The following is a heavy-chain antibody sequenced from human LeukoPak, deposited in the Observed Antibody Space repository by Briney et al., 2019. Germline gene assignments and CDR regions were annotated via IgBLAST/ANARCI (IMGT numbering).Heavy chain of an antibody. CDR1: GFTFSSYG. J-gene: IGHJ6*02. CDR3: ARAYYDFWSGYSLYYGMDV. V-gene: IGHV3-30*03. D-gene: IGHD3-3*01. Sequence: GGSLRLSCAASGFTFSSYGMHWVRQAPGKGLEWVAVISYDGSNKYYADSVKGRFTISRDNSKNTLYLQMNSLRAEDTAVYYCARAYYDFWSGYSLYYGMDVWGQGTTVTVSS. CDR2: ISYDGSNK.